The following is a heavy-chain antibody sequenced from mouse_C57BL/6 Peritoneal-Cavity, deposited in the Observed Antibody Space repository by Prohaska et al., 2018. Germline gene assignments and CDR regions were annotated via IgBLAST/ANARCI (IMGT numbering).Heavy chain of an antibody. J-gene: IGHJ2*01. D-gene: IGHD1-1*01. CDR3: ASYYGSSHFDY. CDR2: INPYNGGT. V-gene: IGHV1-19*01. Sequence: LKISCKASGYTFTDYYMNWVKQSHGKSLEWIGVINPYNGGTSYNQKFKGKATLTVDKSSSTAYMELNSLTSEDSAVYYCASYYGSSHFDYWGQGTTLTVSS. CDR1: GYTFTDYY.